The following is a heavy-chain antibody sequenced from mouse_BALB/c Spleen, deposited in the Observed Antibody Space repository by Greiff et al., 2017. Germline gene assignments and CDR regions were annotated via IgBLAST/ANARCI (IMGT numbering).Heavy chain of an antibody. J-gene: IGHJ4*01. CDR2: ISYSGST. CDR3: ARFSLTNYYAMDY. Sequence: EVMLVESGPGLVKPSQSLSLTCTVTGYSITSDYAWNWIRQFPGNKLEWMGYISYSGSTSYNPSLKSRISITRDTSKNQFFLQLNSVTTEDTATYYCARFSLTNYYAMDYWGQGTSVTVSS. CDR1: GYSITSDYA. D-gene: IGHD4-1*01. V-gene: IGHV3-2*02.